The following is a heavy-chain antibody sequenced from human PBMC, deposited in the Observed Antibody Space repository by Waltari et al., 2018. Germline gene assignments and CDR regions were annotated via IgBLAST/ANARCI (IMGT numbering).Heavy chain of an antibody. CDR3: AKGGRGSTLDY. V-gene: IGHV1-46*01. J-gene: IGHJ4*02. CDR1: GYTFTSYY. Sequence: QVQLVQSGAEVKKPGASVKVSCKASGYTFTSYYMHWVRQAPGQGLEWMGIINPSGGSTSYAQKFQGRVTMTRDTSTSTVYMELNSLRAEDTAMYYCAKGGRGSTLDYWGQGTLVTVSS. D-gene: IGHD1-26*01. CDR2: INPSGGST.